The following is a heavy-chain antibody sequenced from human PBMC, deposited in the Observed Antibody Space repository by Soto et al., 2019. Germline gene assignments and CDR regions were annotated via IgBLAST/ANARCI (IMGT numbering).Heavy chain of an antibody. V-gene: IGHV4-30-4*01. CDR3: ARADAFSGRFDY. Sequence: PSETLSLTCTVSGGSISSGDFYWSWIRQPPGKGLELIGNIYYSGSTYYNPSLRSRAIMSVDTSQNQFSLKLSSLTAADTAVYFCARADAFSGRFDYWGQGALVPVSS. D-gene: IGHD6-19*01. CDR1: GGSISSGDFY. J-gene: IGHJ4*02. CDR2: IYYSGST.